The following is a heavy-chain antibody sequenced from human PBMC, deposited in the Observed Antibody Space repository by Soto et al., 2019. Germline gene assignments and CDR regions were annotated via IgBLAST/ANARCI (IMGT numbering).Heavy chain of an antibody. CDR3: VKDYSYFGSGRSWGGQNNWFDS. V-gene: IGHV3-30-3*01. J-gene: IGHJ5*01. Sequence: QVQLVESGGGVVQPGRSLRLSCAASGFTFSDFPLHWVRQAPGKGLEWMAVISYDGTNRYYADSVKGRFTISRDNSKNTLYLHMNSLRTDDTAIYYCVKDYSYFGSGRSWGGQNNWFDSWGQGTLVSVSS. D-gene: IGHD3-10*01. CDR2: ISYDGTNR. CDR1: GFTFSDFP.